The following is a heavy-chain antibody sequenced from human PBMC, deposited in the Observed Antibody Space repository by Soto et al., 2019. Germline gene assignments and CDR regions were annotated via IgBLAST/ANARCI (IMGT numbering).Heavy chain of an antibody. CDR2: ISSSSSYI. CDR3: ARDSKYGSGSYYIVHSEDYYYYGMDV. CDR1: GFTFSSYS. J-gene: IGHJ6*02. D-gene: IGHD3-10*01. Sequence: GGSLRLSCAASGFTFSSYSMNWVRQAPGKGLEWVSSISSSSSYIYYADSVKGRFTISRDNAKNSLYLQMNSLRAGDTAVYYCARDSKYGSGSYYIVHSEDYYYYGMDVWGQGTTVTVSS. V-gene: IGHV3-21*01.